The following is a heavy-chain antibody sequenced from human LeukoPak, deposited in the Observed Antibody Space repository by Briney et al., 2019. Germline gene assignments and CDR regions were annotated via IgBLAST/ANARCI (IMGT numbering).Heavy chain of an antibody. D-gene: IGHD2-21*02. Sequence: GGSLRLSCAASGFTVSTNYMTWVRQAPGKGLEWVAVISYDGSYTYYAGSVKGRFTISRDNSKNTLYLQMNSLRAEDTALYYCAKGYIVTAADDYWGQGTLVTVS. J-gene: IGHJ4*02. V-gene: IGHV3-30*18. CDR2: ISYDGSYT. CDR1: GFTVSTNY. CDR3: AKGYIVTAADDY.